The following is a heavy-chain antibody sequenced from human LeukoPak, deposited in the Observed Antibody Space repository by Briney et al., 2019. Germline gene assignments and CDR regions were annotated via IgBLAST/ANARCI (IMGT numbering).Heavy chain of an antibody. CDR2: IYSDGST. CDR1: GVSISSSSYY. J-gene: IGHJ4*02. D-gene: IGHD3-22*01. Sequence: SETLSLTCTVSGVSISSSSYYWGWIRQPPGKGLEWIGSIYSDGSTYYNSSLKSRVTISIDTSKNKFSLKLSSVTAADTAVYYCARHPAHNYDSLYYFDYWGQGTLVTVSS. V-gene: IGHV4-39*01. CDR3: ARHPAHNYDSLYYFDY.